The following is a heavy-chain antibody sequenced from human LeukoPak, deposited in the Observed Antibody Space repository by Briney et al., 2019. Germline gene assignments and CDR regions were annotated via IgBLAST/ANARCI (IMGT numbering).Heavy chain of an antibody. CDR1: GGSISSYY. V-gene: IGHV4-59*12. D-gene: IGHD2-21*02. CDR3: ARGGYGDWFRDGAVDDAFDI. CDR2: IYYSGST. J-gene: IGHJ3*02. Sequence: PSETLSLTCTVSGGSISSYYWSWIRQPPGKGLEWIGYIYYSGSTNYNPSLKSRVTISVDTSKNQFSLKPSSVTAADTAVYYCARGGYGDWFRDGAVDDAFDIWGQGTMVTVSS.